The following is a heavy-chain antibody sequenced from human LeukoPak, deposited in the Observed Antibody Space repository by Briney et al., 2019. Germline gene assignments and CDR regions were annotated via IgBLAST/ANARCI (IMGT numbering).Heavy chain of an antibody. Sequence: GGSLRLSCAASGFTFSSYWMHWVRQAPGKGLVWVSHIKSDASYTNYADSVKGRFTISRDNSQNTVYLQVNSLRAEDTAVYYCAKGGTSVTRYVDYWGQGTLVTVSS. J-gene: IGHJ4*02. CDR1: GFTFSSYW. D-gene: IGHD4-17*01. CDR3: AKGGTSVTRYVDY. CDR2: IKSDASYT. V-gene: IGHV3-74*01.